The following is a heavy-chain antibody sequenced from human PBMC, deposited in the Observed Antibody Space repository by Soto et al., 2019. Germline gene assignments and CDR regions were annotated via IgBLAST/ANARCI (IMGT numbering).Heavy chain of an antibody. J-gene: IGHJ5*02. D-gene: IGHD3-3*01. V-gene: IGHV4-59*01. CDR3: ARVSYDFWSGYSERWFDP. Sequence: PSETLSLTCTVSGGSISSYYWSWIRQPPGKGLEWIGYIYYSGSTNYNPSLKSRVTISVDTSKNQFSLKLSSVTAADTAVYYCARVSYDFWSGYSERWFDPWGQGTLVTVS. CDR2: IYYSGST. CDR1: GGSISSYY.